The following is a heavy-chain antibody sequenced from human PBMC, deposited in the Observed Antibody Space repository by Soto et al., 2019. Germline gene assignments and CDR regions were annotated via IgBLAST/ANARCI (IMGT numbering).Heavy chain of an antibody. CDR2: ISSRGGDT. D-gene: IGHD1-20*01. CDR3: AKDLFPALSGKDYYYGLDV. CDR1: GFPFSDYV. V-gene: IGHV3-23*01. Sequence: EMKLLESGGGLVQPGGSLRLSCAASGFPFSDYVMSWVRQAPGKGLQWVSVISSRGGDTYYADSVRGRFTISRDNSKSTLSLQMNSLRAEDTAIYYCAKDLFPALSGKDYYYGLDVWGPGTTVTVSS. J-gene: IGHJ6*02.